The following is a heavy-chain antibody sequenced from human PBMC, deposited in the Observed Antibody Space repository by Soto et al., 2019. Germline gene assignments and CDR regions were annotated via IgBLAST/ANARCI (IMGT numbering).Heavy chain of an antibody. Sequence: GGSLRLSCAASGFTFSSYGMHWVRQAPGKGLEWVAVISYDGSNKYYADSVKGRFTISRDNSKNTLYLQMNSLRAEDTAVYYCAKDLSVVVPAATPSLGYYYGMDVWGQGTTVTVSS. D-gene: IGHD2-2*01. CDR3: AKDLSVVVPAATPSLGYYYGMDV. J-gene: IGHJ6*02. CDR2: ISYDGSNK. V-gene: IGHV3-30*18. CDR1: GFTFSSYG.